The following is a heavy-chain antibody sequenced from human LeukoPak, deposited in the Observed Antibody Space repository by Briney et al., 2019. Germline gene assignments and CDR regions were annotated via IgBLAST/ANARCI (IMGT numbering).Heavy chain of an antibody. CDR2: IYYSGST. J-gene: IGHJ4*02. V-gene: IGHV4-59*12. Sequence: SETLSLTCSVSGGSISNSYWSWIRQPPGKGLEWIGYIYYSGSTNYNPSLKSRVTISVDTSKNQFSLKLSSVTAADTAVYYCARLRDLYNIFDYWGQGTLVTVSS. CDR3: ARLRDLYNIFDY. CDR1: GGSISNSY. D-gene: IGHD1-1*01.